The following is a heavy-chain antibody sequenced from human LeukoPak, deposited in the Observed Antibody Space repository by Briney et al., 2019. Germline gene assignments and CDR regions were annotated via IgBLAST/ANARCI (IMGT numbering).Heavy chain of an antibody. CDR2: IIPIFGTA. CDR3: ARTAAAGHYYYYYMDV. V-gene: IGHV1-69*05. Sequence: SVTVSCKASGGTFSSYAISWVRQAPGQGLEWMGGIIPIFGTANYAQKFQGRVTITTDESASTAYMELSSLRSEDTAVYYCARTAAAGHYYYYYMDVWGKGTTVTVSS. J-gene: IGHJ6*03. CDR1: GGTFSSYA. D-gene: IGHD6-13*01.